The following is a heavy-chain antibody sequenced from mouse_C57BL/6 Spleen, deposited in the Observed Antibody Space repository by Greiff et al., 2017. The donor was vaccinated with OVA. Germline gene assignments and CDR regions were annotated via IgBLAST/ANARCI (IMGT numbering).Heavy chain of an antibody. CDR2: IDPNSGGT. CDR3: ARSRGYDYDPLYAMDY. CDR1: GYTFTSYW. V-gene: IGHV1-72*01. D-gene: IGHD2-4*01. Sequence: QVQLQQPGAELVKPGASVKLSCKASGYTFTSYWMHWVKQRPGRGLEWIGRIDPNSGGTKYNEKFKSKATLTVDNPSSTAYMQLSSLTSEDSAVYYCARSRGYDYDPLYAMDYWGQGTSVTVSS. J-gene: IGHJ4*01.